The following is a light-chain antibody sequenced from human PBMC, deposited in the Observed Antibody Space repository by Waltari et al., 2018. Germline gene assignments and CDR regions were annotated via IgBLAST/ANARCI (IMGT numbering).Light chain of an antibody. V-gene: IGLV1-47*01. CDR3: TAWDDSLSGRV. Sequence: QSVLTQPPSASGTPGQRVTNSCSGSRSNIGSNYVYWYQQVPGTAPKLLIYRNNQRPSGVPDRFSGSKSGTSAFLAISGLRSEDEVDYYCTAWDDSLSGRVFGGGTKVTVL. J-gene: IGLJ3*02. CDR2: RNN. CDR1: RSNIGSNY.